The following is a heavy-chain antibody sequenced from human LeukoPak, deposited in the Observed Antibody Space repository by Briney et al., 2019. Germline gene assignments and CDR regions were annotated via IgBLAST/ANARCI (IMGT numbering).Heavy chain of an antibody. CDR3: AKEKLGYCISSSCYSTYYFDY. V-gene: IGHV3-23*01. Sequence: GGSLRLSCAASGFTFSNYAMSWVRQAPGKGLEWVSAISASGGNTYYADSVKGRFTIFRDNSKNTLYLQINSLRAEDTALYYCAKEKLGYCISSSCYSTYYFDYWGQGTLVTVSS. J-gene: IGHJ4*02. CDR2: ISASGGNT. D-gene: IGHD2-2*01. CDR1: GFTFSNYA.